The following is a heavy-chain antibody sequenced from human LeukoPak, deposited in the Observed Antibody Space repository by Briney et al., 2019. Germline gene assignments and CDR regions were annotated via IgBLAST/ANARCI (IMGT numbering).Heavy chain of an antibody. CDR2: IWYDGSNK. J-gene: IGHJ6*02. CDR1: GFTFRSHG. D-gene: IGHD5-18*01. CDR3: ARDAVDTANAV. V-gene: IGHV3-33*01. Sequence: GTSLRLSCAASGFTFRSHGMHWVRQAPGKGLEWVAFIWYDGSNKYYTDSVKGRFTISRDNSKNTLYLQMNSLRAEDTAVYYCARDAVDTANAVWGQGTTVTVSS.